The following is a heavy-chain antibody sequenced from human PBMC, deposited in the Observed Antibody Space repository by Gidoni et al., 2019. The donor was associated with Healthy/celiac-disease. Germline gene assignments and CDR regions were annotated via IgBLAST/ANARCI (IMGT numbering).Heavy chain of an antibody. CDR1: GFTFSSYW. D-gene: IGHD6-19*01. CDR2: IKQDGSEK. V-gene: IGHV3-7*03. CDR3: ARVWYSREDGMDV. J-gene: IGHJ6*02. Sequence: EVQLVESGGGLVQPGGSLRLSCAASGFTFSSYWMSWVRQAPGKGLEWVANIKQDGSEKYYVDSVKGRFTISRDNAKNSLYLQMNSLRAEDTAVYYCARVWYSREDGMDVWGQGTTVTVSS.